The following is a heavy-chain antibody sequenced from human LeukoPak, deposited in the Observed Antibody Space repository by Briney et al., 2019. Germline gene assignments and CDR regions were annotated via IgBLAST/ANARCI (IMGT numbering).Heavy chain of an antibody. D-gene: IGHD2-2*01. Sequence: SETLSLTCTVSGGSISSYSWSWIRQPAGKGLEWIGRIYTSESTNYNPSLKSRVTMSVDTSKNQFSLKLSSVTAADTAVYYCARGGGYCSSTSCYDLDIWGQGTMVTVSS. J-gene: IGHJ3*02. CDR2: IYTSEST. V-gene: IGHV4-4*07. CDR1: GGSISSYS. CDR3: ARGGGYCSSTSCYDLDI.